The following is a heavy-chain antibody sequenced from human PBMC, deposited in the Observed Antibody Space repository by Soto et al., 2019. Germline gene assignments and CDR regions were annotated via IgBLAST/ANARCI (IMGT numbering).Heavy chain of an antibody. V-gene: IGHV5-51*01. CDR2: IYPGDSDT. CDR3: ARYSGSYWHYLDF. Sequence: GESLKISCKGSDYSFNTYWIAWVRQMPGKGLEWIGTIYPGDSDTKYSSAFRGHVTISADTSVSTAYLQWRSLEATDSAIYYCARYSGSYWHYLDFWGQGTLVTVSS. J-gene: IGHJ4*02. CDR1: DYSFNTYW. D-gene: IGHD1-26*01.